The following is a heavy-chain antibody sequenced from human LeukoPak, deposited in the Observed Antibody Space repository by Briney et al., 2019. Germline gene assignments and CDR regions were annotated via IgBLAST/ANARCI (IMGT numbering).Heavy chain of an antibody. J-gene: IGHJ4*02. CDR3: ARGGYSSSPGDY. V-gene: IGHV4-59*08. CDR2: IYYSGST. D-gene: IGHD6-13*01. Sequence: PSETLSLTCTVSGGSISSYYWSWIRQPPGKGLEWIGYIYYSGSTNYNPSLKSRVTISVDTSKNQFSLKLSSVTAADTAVYYCARGGYSSSPGDYWGQGTLVTVSS. CDR1: GGSISSYY.